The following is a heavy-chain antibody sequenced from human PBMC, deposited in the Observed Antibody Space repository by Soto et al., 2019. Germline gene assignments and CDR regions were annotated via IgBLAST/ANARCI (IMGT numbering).Heavy chain of an antibody. J-gene: IGHJ6*04. CDR1: GFTFSSYS. D-gene: IGHD3-16*01. Sequence: GGSLRLSCAASGFTFSSYSMNWVRQAPGKGLEWVSYISSSRSTIYYADAGKGRFTISRDKAKNSLYLQMNSLRDEGTAVYYCAREGWGSYTPRYYYYYGMDVWGKGTTVTACS. V-gene: IGHV3-48*02. CDR2: ISSSRSTI. CDR3: AREGWGSYTPRYYYYYGMDV.